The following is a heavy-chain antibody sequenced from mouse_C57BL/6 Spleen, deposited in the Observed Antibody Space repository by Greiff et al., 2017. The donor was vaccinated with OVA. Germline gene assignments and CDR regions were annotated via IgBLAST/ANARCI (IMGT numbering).Heavy chain of an antibody. V-gene: IGHV1-7*01. CDR1: GYTFTSYW. Sequence: QVQLKQSGAELAKPGASVKLSCKASGYTFTSYWMHWVKQRPGQGLEWIGYINPSSGYTKYNQKFKDKATLTADKSPSTAYMQLSSLTYEDSAVYYCARLIYYDYPPFAYWGQGTLVTVSA. D-gene: IGHD2-4*01. CDR2: INPSSGYT. CDR3: ARLIYYDYPPFAY. J-gene: IGHJ3*01.